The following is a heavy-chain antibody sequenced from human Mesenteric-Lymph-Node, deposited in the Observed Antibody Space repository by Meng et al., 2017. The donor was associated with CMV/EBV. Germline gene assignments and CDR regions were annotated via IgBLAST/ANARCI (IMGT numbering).Heavy chain of an antibody. J-gene: IGHJ5*02. CDR1: GGAISSSNW. CDR2: IYHSGST. V-gene: IGHV4-4*02. Sequence: GSGGAISSSNWGSWVRQPPGKGLEWIGEIYHSGSTNYNPSLKRRVTISVDKSKNQFSLKLSSVTAADTAVYYCARGDSSGWRNWFDPWGQGTLVTVSS. CDR3: ARGDSSGWRNWFDP. D-gene: IGHD6-19*01.